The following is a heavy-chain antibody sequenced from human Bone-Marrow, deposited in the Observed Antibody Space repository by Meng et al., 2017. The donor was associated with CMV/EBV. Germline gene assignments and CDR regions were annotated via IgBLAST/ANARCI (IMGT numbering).Heavy chain of an antibody. D-gene: IGHD5-12*01. Sequence: ASVKVSCKASGYTFSGYYIHWVRQAPGRGLEWMGWLNPNSGVTTYGQMLQGRVTMTRDKSSSTAYMEVSRFTSDDTAIYYCSRGYEAGVPHFDYWGQGTLVTASS. CDR2: LNPNSGVT. CDR3: SRGYEAGVPHFDY. V-gene: IGHV1-2*02. CDR1: GYTFSGYY. J-gene: IGHJ4*02.